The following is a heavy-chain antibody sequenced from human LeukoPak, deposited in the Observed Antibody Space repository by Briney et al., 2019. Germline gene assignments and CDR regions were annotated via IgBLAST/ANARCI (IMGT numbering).Heavy chain of an antibody. V-gene: IGHV1-2*06. J-gene: IGHJ4*02. CDR3: ARDSTYYYDSSGYPPDY. CDR2: INPNSGGT. Sequence: ASVKVSCKASGYTYTGYYMHWVRQAPGQGLEWMGRINPNSGGTNYAQKFQGRVTMTRDTSISTAYMELSSLRAEDTAVYYFARDSTYYYDSSGYPPDYWGQGTLVTVCS. D-gene: IGHD3-22*01. CDR1: GYTYTGYY.